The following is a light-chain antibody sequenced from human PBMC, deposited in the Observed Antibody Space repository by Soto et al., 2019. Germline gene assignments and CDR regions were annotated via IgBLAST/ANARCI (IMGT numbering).Light chain of an antibody. CDR3: AVWDDSLNGYV. V-gene: IGLV1-44*01. Sequence: QSALTQPPSASGTPGQRVTVSCSGSSSNIGRKTVNWYQHLPGTAPKLLIYNKYQRPSGVPGRFSGSQSDTSASLAISGLQSEDEADYYCAVWDDSLNGYVFGTGTKVTVL. CDR2: NKY. CDR1: SSNIGRKT. J-gene: IGLJ1*01.